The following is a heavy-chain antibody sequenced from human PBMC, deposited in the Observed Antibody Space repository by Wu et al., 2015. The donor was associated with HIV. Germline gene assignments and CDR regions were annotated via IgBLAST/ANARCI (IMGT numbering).Heavy chain of an antibody. J-gene: IGHJ6*02. Sequence: QVQLVQSGAEVKKPGSSVKVSCRVSGGILRNHGISWVRQAPGQGLEWMGRIISISDTTDYAQKFQGRVTLIADKPTSTASMELSSLRSDDTAVYYCARESILDMSTASYFFYVLDVWGQGTTVTVSS. V-gene: IGHV1-69*13. D-gene: IGHD2/OR15-2a*01. CDR1: GGILRNHG. CDR3: ARESILDMSTASYFFYVLDV. CDR2: IISISDTT.